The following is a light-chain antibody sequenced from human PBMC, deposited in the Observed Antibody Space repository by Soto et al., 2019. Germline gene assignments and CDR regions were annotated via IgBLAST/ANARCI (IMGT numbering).Light chain of an antibody. Sequence: QSVLTQPPSASETPGQRVTISCSGSSSKIGGNAVNWYQQLPGTAPKLLICSNNQRPSGVPDRFSGSKSGTSASLAISGLQSEDEANYYCAAWDDSLSGWVFGGGTKLTVL. CDR2: SNN. CDR1: SSKIGGNA. V-gene: IGLV1-44*01. J-gene: IGLJ3*02. CDR3: AAWDDSLSGWV.